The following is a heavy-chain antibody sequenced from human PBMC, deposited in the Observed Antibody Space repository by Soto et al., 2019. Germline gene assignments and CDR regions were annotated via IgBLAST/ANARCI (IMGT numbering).Heavy chain of an antibody. Sequence: SETLSLTCAVYGGSFSGYYWSWIRQPPGKGLEWIGEINHSGSTNYNPSLKSRVTISVDTSKNQFSLKLSSVTAADTAVYYCARVRIAAREFDYWGQGTLVTVSS. J-gene: IGHJ4*02. D-gene: IGHD6-6*01. CDR2: INHSGST. V-gene: IGHV4-34*01. CDR1: GGSFSGYY. CDR3: ARVRIAAREFDY.